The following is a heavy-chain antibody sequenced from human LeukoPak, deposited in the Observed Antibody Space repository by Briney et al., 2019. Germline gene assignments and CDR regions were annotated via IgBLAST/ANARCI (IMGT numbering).Heavy chain of an antibody. D-gene: IGHD5-18*01. CDR3: ARLMGYSYGTFDY. Sequence: PSETLSLTCAVYGGSFSGYYWSWIRQPPGKGLEWIGEINHSGSTNYNPSLKSRVTISVDTSKNQFSLKLSSVTAADTAVYYCARLMGYSYGTFDYWGQGTLVTVSS. V-gene: IGHV4-34*01. J-gene: IGHJ4*02. CDR2: INHSGST. CDR1: GGSFSGYY.